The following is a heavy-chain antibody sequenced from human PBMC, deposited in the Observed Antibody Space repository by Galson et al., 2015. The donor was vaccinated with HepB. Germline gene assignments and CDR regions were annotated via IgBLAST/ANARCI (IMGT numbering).Heavy chain of an antibody. CDR2: IKTNSAGGPT. CDR1: GFIFSNAW. J-gene: IGHJ4*02. V-gene: IGHV3-15*07. Sequence: SLRLSCAASGFIFSNAWMNWVRQAPGKGLEWVGLIKTNSAGGPTDYAAPVKGRFTISRDDSKNTLYLQMNSLKTEDTAVYYCTTRHYYDTSTSPHFDYWGQGTLVTVSS. CDR3: TTRHYYDTSTSPHFDY. D-gene: IGHD3-22*01.